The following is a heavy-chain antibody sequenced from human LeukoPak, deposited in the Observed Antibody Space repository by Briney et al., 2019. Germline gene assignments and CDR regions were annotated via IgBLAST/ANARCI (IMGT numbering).Heavy chain of an antibody. Sequence: PGGSLRLSCAASGFTFSSYAMSWVRQAPGKGLGWVSAISGSGGSTYYADSVKGRFTISRDNSKNTLYLQMNSLRAEDTAVYYCAKDLDAFYSSGWYRSPPGPNWFDPWGQGTLVTVSS. V-gene: IGHV3-23*01. J-gene: IGHJ5*02. CDR1: GFTFSSYA. CDR3: AKDLDAFYSSGWYRSPPGPNWFDP. D-gene: IGHD6-19*01. CDR2: ISGSGGST.